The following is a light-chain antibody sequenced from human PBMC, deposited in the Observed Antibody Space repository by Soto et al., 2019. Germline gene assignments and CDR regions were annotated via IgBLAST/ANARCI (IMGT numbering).Light chain of an antibody. CDR3: QQYYNWRPR. J-gene: IGKJ1*01. CDR2: GSS. CDR1: QSVSSS. V-gene: IGKV3-15*01. Sequence: EVVMTQSPATLSVSPGDTATLSCRASQSVSSSLAWYQQKPGQPPRLLIYGSSTRATGVPAGFSGSGSGTEFTLTISRLQSEDFAVYYCQQYYNWRPRFGQGTKVDIK.